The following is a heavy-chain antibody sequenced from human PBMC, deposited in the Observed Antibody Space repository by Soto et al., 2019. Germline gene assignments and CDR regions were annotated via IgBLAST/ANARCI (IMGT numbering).Heavy chain of an antibody. CDR1: GFTFRNYG. D-gene: IGHD1-1*01. J-gene: IGHJ4*02. Sequence: VQLVESGGGVVQPGKSVRLSCAASGFTFRNYGMHWVRQAPGKGLEWVAVIWYDGSDKYYVDSVKGRFTISRDNSKNTLYLRMNSLRAEDTAVYYCARGGPNGSHFAYWGQGTLVTVSS. V-gene: IGHV3-33*01. CDR3: ARGGPNGSHFAY. CDR2: IWYDGSDK.